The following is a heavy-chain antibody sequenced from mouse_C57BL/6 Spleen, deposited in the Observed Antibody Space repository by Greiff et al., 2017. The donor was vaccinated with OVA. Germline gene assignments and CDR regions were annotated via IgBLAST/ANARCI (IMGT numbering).Heavy chain of an antibody. D-gene: IGHD1-1*01. V-gene: IGHV5-6*02. J-gene: IGHJ4*01. CDR3: ASDYGSEYAMDY. CDR2: ISSGGSYT. Sequence: EVKLVESGGDLVKPGGSLKLSCAASGFTFSSYGMSWVRQTPDKRLEWVATISSGGSYTYYPDSVKGRFTISRDNAKNTLYLQLSRLKSEDTAMYYGASDYGSEYAMDYWGQGTSVTVSS. CDR1: GFTFSSYG.